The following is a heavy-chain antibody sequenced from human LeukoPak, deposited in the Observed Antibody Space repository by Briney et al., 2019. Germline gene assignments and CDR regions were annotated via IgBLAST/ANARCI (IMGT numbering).Heavy chain of an antibody. V-gene: IGHV1-3*01. CDR1: GYTFTSYA. Sequence: ASVKVSCKASGYTFTSYAMHWVRQAPGQRLEWMGWINAGNGNTKYSQKFQGRVTITRDTSASTAYMELSSLRSEDTGVYYCARVDYGDFYFDYWGQGTLVTVSS. CDR2: INAGNGNT. J-gene: IGHJ4*02. CDR3: ARVDYGDFYFDY. D-gene: IGHD4-17*01.